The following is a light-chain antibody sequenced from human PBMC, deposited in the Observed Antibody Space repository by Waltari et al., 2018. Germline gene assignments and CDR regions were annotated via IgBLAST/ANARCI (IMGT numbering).Light chain of an antibody. V-gene: IGKV1-5*03. J-gene: IGKJ1*01. CDR2: RAS. CDR3: QQYDTYPWT. CDR1: QNIKIW. Sequence: DIQMSPSPSTLSASVGDRVTITCQASQNIKIWLTLYQQKPGKAPKLLIYRASSLQSWVPSRFSGSGSGTEFALTINSLQPDDFATYYCQQYDTYPWTFGHGTKVEIK.